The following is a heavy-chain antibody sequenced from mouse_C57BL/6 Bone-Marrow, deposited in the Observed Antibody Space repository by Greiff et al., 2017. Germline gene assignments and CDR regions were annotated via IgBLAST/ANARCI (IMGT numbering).Heavy chain of an antibody. D-gene: IGHD1-1*01. CDR3: AAHYYGSSPFAY. J-gene: IGHJ3*01. V-gene: IGHV1-74*01. Sequence: QVQLQQPGAELVKPGASVKVSCKASGYTFTSYWMHWVKQRPGQGLEWIGRIHPSDSDTNYNQKFKGKATLTVDKSSSTAYMQLSSLTSEVSAVYYCAAHYYGSSPFAYWGQGTLVTVSA. CDR1: GYTFTSYW. CDR2: IHPSDSDT.